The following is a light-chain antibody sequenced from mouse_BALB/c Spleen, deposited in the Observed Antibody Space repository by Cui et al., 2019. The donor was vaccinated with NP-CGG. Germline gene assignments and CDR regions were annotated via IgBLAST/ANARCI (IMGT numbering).Light chain of an antibody. V-gene: IGLV1*01. CDR3: ALWYSNHWV. CDR1: TGAVTTSNY. CDR2: GTN. Sequence: QAVVTQESALTTSPGETVTLTCRSSTGAVTTSNYATWVQEKPSPLFTGLIGGTNNRAPGVPARFSGSLIGDKAALTITGAQTEDEAIYFCALWYSNHWVFGGGTKLTVL. J-gene: IGLJ1*01.